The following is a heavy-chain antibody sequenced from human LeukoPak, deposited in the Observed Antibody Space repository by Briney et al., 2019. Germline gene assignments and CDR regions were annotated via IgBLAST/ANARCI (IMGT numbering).Heavy chain of an antibody. CDR1: GGTFSSYA. CDR2: IIPIFGTA. V-gene: IGHV1-69*13. J-gene: IGHJ6*03. Sequence: SVKVSCKASGGTFSSYAISWVRQAPGQGLEWMGGIIPIFGTANYAQKFQGRVTITADESTSTAYMELSSLRSEDTAVYYCARSKSIAARRGYYYYYMDVWGKGTTVTVSS. D-gene: IGHD6-6*01. CDR3: ARSKSIAARRGYYYYYMDV.